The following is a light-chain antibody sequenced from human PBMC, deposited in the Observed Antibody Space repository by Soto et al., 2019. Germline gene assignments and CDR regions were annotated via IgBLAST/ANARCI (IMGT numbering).Light chain of an antibody. J-gene: IGLJ2*01. CDR2: DVT. CDR1: SSDVGDFNY. Sequence: QSALTQPASVSGSPGRSVTISCTGTSSDVGDFNYVSWYQHLPGRAPKLIIYDVTNRPSGIAYRFSASKSGRAATLTISGLQADVEAGYYCSAYSCSTAQVVFGGGTKVTVL. V-gene: IGLV2-14*03. CDR3: SAYSCSTAQVV.